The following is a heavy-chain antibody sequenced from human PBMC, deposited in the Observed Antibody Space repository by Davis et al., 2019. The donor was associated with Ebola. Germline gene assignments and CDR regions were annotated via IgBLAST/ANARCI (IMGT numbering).Heavy chain of an antibody. CDR3: AGLLYYYGMDV. D-gene: IGHD2-15*01. CDR1: GGSFSGYY. Sequence: GSLRLSCAVYGGSFSGYYWGWIRQPPGKGLEWIGEINHSGRTNYNPSPKSRVTLSVDTSKNQFSLKLSSVTAADTAVYYCAGLLYYYGMDVWGQGTTVTVSS. J-gene: IGHJ6*02. V-gene: IGHV4-34*01. CDR2: INHSGRT.